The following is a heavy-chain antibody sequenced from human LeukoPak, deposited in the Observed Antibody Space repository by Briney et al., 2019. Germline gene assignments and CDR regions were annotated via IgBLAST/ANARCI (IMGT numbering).Heavy chain of an antibody. J-gene: IGHJ6*03. CDR3: ARQNCSSGPCYRVDQHYYMGV. CDR2: IYSSVST. Sequence: SETLSLTCTVSGDSISDHYWSWIRQPPGEGLEWIAYIYSSVSTNYNPSLRSRVTISIDTSRSQFSLQLTSVTAADAGVYYCARQNCSSGPCYRVDQHYYMGVWGKGTTVTVSS. V-gene: IGHV4-4*09. D-gene: IGHD2-15*01. CDR1: GDSISDHY.